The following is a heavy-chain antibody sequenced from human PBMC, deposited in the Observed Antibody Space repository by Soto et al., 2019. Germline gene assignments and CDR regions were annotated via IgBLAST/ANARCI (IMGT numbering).Heavy chain of an antibody. J-gene: IGHJ4*02. CDR1: GYTFTSYA. CDR2: INAGNGNT. CDR3: ARGLVVVVAASPFDY. Sequence: ASVKVSCKASGYTFTSYAMHWVRQAPGQRLEWMGWINAGNGNTKYSQKFQGRVTITRDTSASTAYMELSSLRSEDTAVYYCARGLVVVVAASPFDYWGQGTLVIVSS. V-gene: IGHV1-3*01. D-gene: IGHD2-15*01.